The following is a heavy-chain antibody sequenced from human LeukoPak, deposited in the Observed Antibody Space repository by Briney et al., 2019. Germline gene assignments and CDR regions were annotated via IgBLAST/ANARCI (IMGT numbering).Heavy chain of an antibody. V-gene: IGHV3-49*03. J-gene: IGHJ1*01. CDR3: ARDQLIRNSSPAQYFQH. CDR2: IRSKAYCGTT. D-gene: IGHD2-8*01. CDR1: GFTSGDYA. Sequence: GGSLRLSCTASGFTSGDYAMSWFRQAPGKGLEWGGIIRSKAYCGTTEYAASVTGRFTISRDDSKSIAYLQMNSRKTEDTAVYYCARDQLIRNSSPAQYFQHWGQGTLVTVSS.